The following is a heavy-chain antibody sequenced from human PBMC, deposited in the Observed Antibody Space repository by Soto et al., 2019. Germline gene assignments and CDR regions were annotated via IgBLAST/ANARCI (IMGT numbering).Heavy chain of an antibody. J-gene: IGHJ4*02. V-gene: IGHV3-9*01. CDR3: AKDLGAFPTYFYY. CDR2: IPWNGVAM. D-gene: IGHD1-26*01. CDR1: GFTFEDHA. Sequence: EVQLVESGGGLIQPGRSLRLSCTASGFTFEDHAMHWVRQAPGKGLEWVSSIPWNGVAMHYADSVKGRFTISRDNAKNSLYLQMNSLRPEDTALYYCAKDLGAFPTYFYYWGQGTLVTVSS.